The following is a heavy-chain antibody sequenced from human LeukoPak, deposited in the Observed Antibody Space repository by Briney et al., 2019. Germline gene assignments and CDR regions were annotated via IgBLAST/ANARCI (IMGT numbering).Heavy chain of an antibody. CDR3: ARSAITFGGVIVPNDY. D-gene: IGHD3-16*02. J-gene: IGHJ4*02. V-gene: IGHV1-18*01. CDR2: ISAYNGNT. CDR1: GYTFTSYG. Sequence: ASVKVSCKASGYTFTSYGISWVRQAPGQGLEWMGWISAYNGNTNYAQKLQGRVTMTTDTSTSTAYMELRSLRSDDTAVYYCARSAITFGGVIVPNDYWGQGTLVTVSS.